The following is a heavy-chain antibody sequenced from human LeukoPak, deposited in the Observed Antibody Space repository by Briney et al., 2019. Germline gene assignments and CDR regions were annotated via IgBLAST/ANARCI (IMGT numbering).Heavy chain of an antibody. CDR3: ARDSATSKVKYSSSWYNWFDP. V-gene: IGHV4-39*07. CDR2: IYYSGST. J-gene: IGHJ5*02. CDR1: GGSISSSSYY. D-gene: IGHD6-13*01. Sequence: SETLSLTRTVSGGSISSSSYYWGWVRQPPGKGLEWIGSIYYSGSTYYNPSLKSRVTISVDTSKNQFSLKLSSVTAADTAVYYCARDSATSKVKYSSSWYNWFDPWGQGTLVTVSS.